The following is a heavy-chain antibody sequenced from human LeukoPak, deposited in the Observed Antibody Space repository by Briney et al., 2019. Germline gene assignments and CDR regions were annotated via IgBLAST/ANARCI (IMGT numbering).Heavy chain of an antibody. J-gene: IGHJ4*02. CDR3: AREYGEHLEDQYYCEY. CDR1: GGTFSSYA. Sequence: ASVKVSCKASGGTFSSYAISWVRQAPGQGLEWMGGIIPIFGTANYAQKFQGRVTITADESTSTAYMELSSLRSEDTAVYYCAREYGEHLEDQYYCEYWGQGTRVTVSS. D-gene: IGHD4-17*01. V-gene: IGHV1-69*13. CDR2: IIPIFGTA.